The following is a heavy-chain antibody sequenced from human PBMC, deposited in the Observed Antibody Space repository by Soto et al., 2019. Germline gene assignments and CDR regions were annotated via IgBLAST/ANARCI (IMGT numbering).Heavy chain of an antibody. CDR3: ARSNSGYYKWFDP. Sequence: SETLSLTCTVSGDSISTSNYYWGWIRQPPGKGLEWIANIYYSGITYYNPSLKSRVAISVDTSKNQFSLKLSSVTAADTAIYYCARSNSGYYKWFDPWGQGTLVTVSS. CDR1: GDSISTSNYY. V-gene: IGHV4-39*01. CDR2: IYYSGIT. D-gene: IGHD3-22*01. J-gene: IGHJ5*02.